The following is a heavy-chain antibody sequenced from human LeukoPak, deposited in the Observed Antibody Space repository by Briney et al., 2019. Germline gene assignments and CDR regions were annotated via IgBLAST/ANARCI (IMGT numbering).Heavy chain of an antibody. D-gene: IGHD3-10*01. CDR3: AKDRTFEEYSFDF. CDR2: VRFDGSYQ. J-gene: IGHJ4*02. CDR1: GFSFDNHG. Sequence: GGSLRLSRATSGFSFDNHGMHWVRQAPGKGLEWVTFVRFDGSYQLYTDSVEGRFTISRDNSKSTLYLQMTSLRPEDTALYYCAKDRTFEEYSFDFWGRGTLVTVSS. V-gene: IGHV3-30*02.